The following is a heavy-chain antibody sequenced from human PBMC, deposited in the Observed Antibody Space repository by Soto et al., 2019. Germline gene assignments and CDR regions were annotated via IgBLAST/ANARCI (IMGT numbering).Heavy chain of an antibody. Sequence: SVKVSCKASVFSVDTIHWVRRAPGQGLEWMGIINPSGGSTHFAQKFQGRVTTTRVTSTSTVFMEVSSLRSEDTAVYYCARGGFVVIPPANSRIDYWGQGTLVTVSS. CDR2: INPSGGST. V-gene: IGHV1-46*01. D-gene: IGHD2-2*01. CDR1: VFSVDT. CDR3: ARGGFVVIPPANSRIDY. J-gene: IGHJ4*02.